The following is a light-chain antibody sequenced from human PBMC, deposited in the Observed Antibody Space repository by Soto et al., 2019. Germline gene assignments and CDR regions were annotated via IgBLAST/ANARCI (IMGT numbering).Light chain of an antibody. CDR2: DVS. J-gene: IGKJ1*01. Sequence: EIVLTQSPGTLSLSPGGKTPLPLRASRRLNKTSLAWYQQRPGQAPRLLIYDVSSRATGIPDRFSGSGSGTDFTLTINRLEPDDFAVYYCQQYGSSPRTFGQGTKVEIK. V-gene: IGKV3-20*01. CDR1: RRLNKTS. CDR3: QQYGSSPRT.